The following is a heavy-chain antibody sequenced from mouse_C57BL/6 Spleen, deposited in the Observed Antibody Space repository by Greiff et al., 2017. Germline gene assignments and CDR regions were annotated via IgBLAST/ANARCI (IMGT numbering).Heavy chain of an antibody. V-gene: IGHV1-55*01. D-gene: IGHD2-2*01. CDR2: IYPGSGCT. J-gene: IGHJ3*01. CDR1: GYTFTSYW. Sequence: HVQLQPPWAELVKPGASVQMSCKASGYTFTSYWITWVKQRPGQGLEWIGEIYPGSGCTNYNEKFKSKATLTVDTSSSTAYMQLSSLTSENSAFYYCARYEVWLRRGAWFAYWGQGTLVTVSA. CDR3: ARYEVWLRRGAWFAY.